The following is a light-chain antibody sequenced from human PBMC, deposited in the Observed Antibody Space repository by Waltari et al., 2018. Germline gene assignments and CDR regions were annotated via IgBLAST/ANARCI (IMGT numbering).Light chain of an antibody. J-gene: IGKJ1*01. Sequence: IVMTQSPLSMSATPGESASISCSSSRSLLHSNEQNYLEWYFQKPGQSPQLLIYWGSNRASGVPDRFSGSGSGTDFTMQISRVEAEDVGIYFCMQALQTPWTFGQGTKVEI. CDR3: MQALQTPWT. CDR1: RSLLHSNEQNY. CDR2: WGS. V-gene: IGKV2-28*01.